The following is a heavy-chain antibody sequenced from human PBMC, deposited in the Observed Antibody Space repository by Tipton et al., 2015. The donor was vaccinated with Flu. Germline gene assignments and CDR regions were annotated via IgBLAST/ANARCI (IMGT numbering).Heavy chain of an antibody. Sequence: GSLRLSCAASGFTFSDYWRHWVRRAPGKGLVWVSRINSDGSSTNYADSVRGRFTISRDNAKNTVYLQMNNLRAEDTAVYYCATIPPGDAFHLWGQGTMVTVSS. CDR3: ATIPPGDAFHL. J-gene: IGHJ3*01. CDR1: GFTFSDYW. CDR2: INSDGSST. V-gene: IGHV3-74*01. D-gene: IGHD2-2*02.